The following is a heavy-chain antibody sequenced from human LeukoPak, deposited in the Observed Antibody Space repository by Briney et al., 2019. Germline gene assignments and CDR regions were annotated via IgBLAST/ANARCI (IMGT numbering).Heavy chain of an antibody. CDR1: EFTFRTYS. CDR3: VRAQRMTTAAPYEFDY. CDR2: IDTTSSTI. Sequence: RAGGSLRLSCAASEFTFRTYSMNWVRQAPGKGLEWVSYIDTTSSTIYYADSVKGRFTISRDNAKNSLYLQMNSLRAEDTAVYYRVRAQRMTTAAPYEFDYWGQGTLVTVSS. J-gene: IGHJ4*02. D-gene: IGHD4-11*01. V-gene: IGHV3-48*01.